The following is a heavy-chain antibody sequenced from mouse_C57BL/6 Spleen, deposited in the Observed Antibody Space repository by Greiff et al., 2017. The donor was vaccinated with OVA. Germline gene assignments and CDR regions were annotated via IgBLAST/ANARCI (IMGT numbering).Heavy chain of an antibody. V-gene: IGHV1-59*01. CDR1: GYTFTSYW. Sequence: VQLQPPWAELVRPGTSVKLSCKASGYTFTSYWMHWVKQRPGQGLEWIGVIDPSDSYTNYNQKFKGKATLTVDTASSTAYMQLSSLTSDDAAVYYCARSGDWGQGTTLTVSS. D-gene: IGHD3-1*01. CDR3: ARSGD. CDR2: IDPSDSYT. J-gene: IGHJ2*01.